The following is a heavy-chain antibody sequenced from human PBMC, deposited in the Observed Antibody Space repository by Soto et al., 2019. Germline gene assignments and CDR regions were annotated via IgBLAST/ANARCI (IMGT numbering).Heavy chain of an antibody. CDR3: ARSDILTGHAFDY. Sequence: ASVKVSCKASGYTFTSYAMHWVRQAPGQRLEWMGWINAGNGNTKYSRKFQGRVTITRDTSASTAYMELSSLRSEDTAVYYCARSDILTGHAFDYWGQGTLVTVSS. D-gene: IGHD3-9*01. CDR2: INAGNGNT. CDR1: GYTFTSYA. J-gene: IGHJ4*02. V-gene: IGHV1-3*01.